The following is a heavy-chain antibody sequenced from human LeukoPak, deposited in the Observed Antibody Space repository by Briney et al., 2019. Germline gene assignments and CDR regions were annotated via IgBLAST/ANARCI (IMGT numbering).Heavy chain of an antibody. J-gene: IGHJ5*02. CDR1: GYTFTSYA. V-gene: IGHV7-4-1*02. Sequence: GASVKVSCKASGYTFTSYAMNWVRQAPGQGLEWKGWINTNTGNPTYAQGFTGRFVFSLDTSVSTAYLQISSLKAEDTAVYYCARVSSSWYVGWFDPWGQGTLVTVSS. D-gene: IGHD6-13*01. CDR2: INTNTGNP. CDR3: ARVSSSWYVGWFDP.